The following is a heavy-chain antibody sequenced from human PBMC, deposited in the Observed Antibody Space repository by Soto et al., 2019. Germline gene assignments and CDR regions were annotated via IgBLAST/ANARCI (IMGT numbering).Heavy chain of an antibody. V-gene: IGHV3-23*01. CDR2: ISCTGTSA. Sequence: GGSLRLSCAASGPTFSNYAMNWVRQAPGKGLEWVSVISCTGTSAYYADSVKVRFTISRDNSKNTLYLQMNSLRAEDTAIYFCVKEGNGWYCSGSFYXWGRGTLVTVSX. J-gene: IGHJ4*03. D-gene: IGHD6-19*01. CDR3: VKEGNGWYCSGSFYX. CDR1: GPTFSNYA.